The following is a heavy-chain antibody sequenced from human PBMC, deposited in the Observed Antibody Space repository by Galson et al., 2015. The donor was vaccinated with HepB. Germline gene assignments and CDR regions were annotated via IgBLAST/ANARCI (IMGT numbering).Heavy chain of an antibody. Sequence: SLRLSCAASGFTFSSYSMNWVRQAPGKGLEWVSYISSSSSTIYYADSVKGRFTISRDNAKNSLYLQMNSLRAEDTAVYYCARAPIWGSYLPDWGYWGQGTLVTVSS. J-gene: IGHJ4*02. D-gene: IGHD3-16*02. CDR2: ISSSSSTI. CDR1: GFTFSSYS. V-gene: IGHV3-48*01. CDR3: ARAPIWGSYLPDWGY.